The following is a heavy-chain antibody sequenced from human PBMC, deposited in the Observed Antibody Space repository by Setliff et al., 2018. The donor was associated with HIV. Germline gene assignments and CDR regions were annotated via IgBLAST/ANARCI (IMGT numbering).Heavy chain of an antibody. CDR2: IYAGDSDA. V-gene: IGHV5-51*01. Sequence: GESLKISCKGSGYSFTNYWINWVRQMPGKGLEYMGIIYAGDSDARYSPSFQGQVTFSADRSISTVYLQWSSLKTSDTAMYYCARGSGHDKGSWFDPWGQGTLVTVSS. CDR3: ARGSGHDKGSWFDP. D-gene: IGHD5-12*01. J-gene: IGHJ5*02. CDR1: GYSFTNYW.